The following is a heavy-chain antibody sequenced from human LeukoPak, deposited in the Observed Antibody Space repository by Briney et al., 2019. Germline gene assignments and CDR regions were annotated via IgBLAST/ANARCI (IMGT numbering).Heavy chain of an antibody. V-gene: IGHV3-7*01. CDR3: ARGRGLYYYGSGNRMDV. Sequence: PGGSLRLSCAASGFTFSSYGMSWARQAPGKGLEWVANIKQDGSEKYYVDSVEGRFTISRDNAKNSLYLQMSSLRAEDTAVYYCARGRGLYYYGSGNRMDVWGKGTTVTVSS. CDR2: IKQDGSEK. J-gene: IGHJ6*04. D-gene: IGHD3-10*01. CDR1: GFTFSSYG.